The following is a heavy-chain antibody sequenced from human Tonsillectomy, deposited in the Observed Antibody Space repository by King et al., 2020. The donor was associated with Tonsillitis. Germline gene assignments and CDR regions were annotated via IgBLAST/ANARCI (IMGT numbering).Heavy chain of an antibody. CDR2: LYFSGST. CDR1: GDSISSGSYH. Sequence: QLQESGPGLVKPSETLSLTCAVSGDSISSGSYHWAWIRQPPGKGLEWIASLYFSGSTYYNPSLQSRVTISADTSRNQFSLKVTSVTATDTAVYYCARHRTVTGKIDCWGQGTLVTVSS. V-gene: IGHV4-39*01. D-gene: IGHD4-17*01. J-gene: IGHJ4*02. CDR3: ARHRTVTGKIDC.